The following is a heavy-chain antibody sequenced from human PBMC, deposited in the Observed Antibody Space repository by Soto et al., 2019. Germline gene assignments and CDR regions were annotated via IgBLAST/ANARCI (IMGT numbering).Heavy chain of an antibody. D-gene: IGHD3-10*01. Sequence: GGSLRLSCAASGFTFSSYAMSWVRPAPGKGLEWVSAISGSGGSTYYADSVKGRFTISRDNSKNTLYLQMNSLRAEDTAVYYCAKDGLAGDARDAFDIWGQGTMVTVSS. V-gene: IGHV3-23*01. J-gene: IGHJ3*02. CDR3: AKDGLAGDARDAFDI. CDR1: GFTFSSYA. CDR2: ISGSGGST.